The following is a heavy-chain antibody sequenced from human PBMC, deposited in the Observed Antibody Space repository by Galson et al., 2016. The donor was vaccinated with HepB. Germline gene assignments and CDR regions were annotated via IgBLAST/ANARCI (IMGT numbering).Heavy chain of an antibody. Sequence: QSGAEVKKPGESLKISCQGFGYTFSNHWITWVRQMPGKGLEWMGKIDPSDNYTTYSPSFLGHVTIPVDTSTRTAFLQLNILKASDSAMYYCVRLSCATNCHWSAYYNDYLAVWGKGTTVIVSS. V-gene: IGHV5-10-1*01. J-gene: IGHJ6*03. D-gene: IGHD7-27*01. CDR3: VRLSCATNCHWSAYYNDYLAV. CDR2: IDPSDNYT. CDR1: GYTFSNHW.